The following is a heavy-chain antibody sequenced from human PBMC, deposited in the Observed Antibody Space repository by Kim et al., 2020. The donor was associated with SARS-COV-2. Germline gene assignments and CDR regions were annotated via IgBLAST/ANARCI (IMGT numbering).Heavy chain of an antibody. Sequence: SETLSLTCAVYGGSFSGYYWSWIRQPPGKGLEWIGEINHSGSTNYNPSLKSRVTISVDTSKNQFSLKLSSVTAADTAVYYCARVQGRYYYGSGKGEDVWGQGTTVTVSS. J-gene: IGHJ6*02. CDR3: ARVQGRYYYGSGKGEDV. CDR1: GGSFSGYY. CDR2: INHSGST. D-gene: IGHD3-10*01. V-gene: IGHV4-34*01.